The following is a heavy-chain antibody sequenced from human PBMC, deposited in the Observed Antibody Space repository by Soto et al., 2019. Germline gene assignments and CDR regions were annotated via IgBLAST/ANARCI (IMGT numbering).Heavy chain of an antibody. CDR3: ARWSDSGSTFDY. CDR1: GGSISSYY. J-gene: IGHJ4*01. V-gene: IGHV4-59*08. Sequence: TLSLTCTVSGGSISSYYWSWIRQPPGKGLEWIGYIYYSGSTNYNPSLKSRVTISVDTSKNQFSLKLSSVTAADTAVYYCARWSDSGSTFDYWGHGTLVTVSS. D-gene: IGHD5-12*01. CDR2: IYYSGST.